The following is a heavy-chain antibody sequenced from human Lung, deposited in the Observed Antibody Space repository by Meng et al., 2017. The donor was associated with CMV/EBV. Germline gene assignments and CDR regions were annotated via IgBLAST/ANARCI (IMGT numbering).Heavy chain of an antibody. J-gene: IGHJ1*01. CDR3: ARGSRDEAFQH. CDR2: IYTSGST. V-gene: IGHV4-4*07. Sequence: VQMQEWGPVLGKPSEPLSPSCPVYGGSISSYYWGWIRQPAGKGLEWIGRIYTSGSTNYNPSLKSRVTMSVDTSKNQFSLKLSSVTAADTAVYYCARGSRDEAFQHWGQGTLVTVSS. CDR1: GGSISSYY. D-gene: IGHD5-24*01.